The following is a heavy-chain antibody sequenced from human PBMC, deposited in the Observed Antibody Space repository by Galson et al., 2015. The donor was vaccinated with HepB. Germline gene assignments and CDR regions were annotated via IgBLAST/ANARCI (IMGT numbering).Heavy chain of an antibody. CDR1: GYSFASYW. V-gene: IGHV5-51*01. J-gene: IGHJ4*02. Sequence: QSGAEVKKPGESLKISCKGSGYSFASYWIGWVRQMPGKGLEWMAIIYPGDSDTRYSPSFQGQVSISADKSISTAYLQWNSLKASDTAMYYCARPDSSSWYIDYWGQGTLVTVSS. D-gene: IGHD6-13*01. CDR3: ARPDSSSWYIDY. CDR2: IYPGDSDT.